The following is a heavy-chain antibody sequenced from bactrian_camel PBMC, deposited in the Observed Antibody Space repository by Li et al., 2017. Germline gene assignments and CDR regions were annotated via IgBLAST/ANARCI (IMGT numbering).Heavy chain of an antibody. V-gene: IGHV3S54*01. D-gene: IGHD2*01. J-gene: IGHJ4*01. CDR1: GEGVYNSAC. CDR3: ATTQNPYCSGAYCYET. CDR2: LYTAGDST. Sequence: VQLVESGGGLVQPGGSLTLSCVASGEGVYNSACMGWFRQAPGQKREAVAALYTAGDSTFYADSVKGRFTISRDNAKNTVYLQMNSLKSEDTALYYCATTQNPYCSGAYCYETRGQGTQVTVS.